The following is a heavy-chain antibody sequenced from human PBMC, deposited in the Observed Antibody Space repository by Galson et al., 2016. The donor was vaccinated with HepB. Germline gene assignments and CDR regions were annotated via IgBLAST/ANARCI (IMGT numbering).Heavy chain of an antibody. CDR3: ARDPIRYFDWLNRALRYIPFDY. CDR1: GFTFSRYA. J-gene: IGHJ4*02. Sequence: SLRLSCAASGFTFSRYAMHWVRQAPGKGLEWVAVISYDGSYKYYADSVKGRFTISRDNSKNTLYLQMNSLRAEDTAVYYCARDPIRYFDWLNRALRYIPFDYWGQGTLVTVSS. D-gene: IGHD3-9*01. CDR2: ISYDGSYK. V-gene: IGHV3-30-3*01.